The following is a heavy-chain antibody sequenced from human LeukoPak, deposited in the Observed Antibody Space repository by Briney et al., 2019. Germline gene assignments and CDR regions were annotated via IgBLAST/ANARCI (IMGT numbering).Heavy chain of an antibody. Sequence: ASVKVSCKASGYTFTGYYMHWVRQAPGRGLEWMGWINPNSGGTNYAQKFQGRVTMTRDTSISTAYMELSRLRSDDTAVYYCARRWSHSSGWYLDWFDPWGQGTLVTVSS. CDR3: ARRWSHSSGWYLDWFDP. CDR1: GYTFTGYY. D-gene: IGHD6-19*01. V-gene: IGHV1-2*02. CDR2: INPNSGGT. J-gene: IGHJ5*02.